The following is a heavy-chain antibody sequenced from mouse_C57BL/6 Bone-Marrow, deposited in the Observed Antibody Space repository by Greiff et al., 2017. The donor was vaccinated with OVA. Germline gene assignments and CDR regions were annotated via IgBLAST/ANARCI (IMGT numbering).Heavy chain of an antibody. Sequence: EVKLMESGPELVKPGASVKISCKASGYSFTGYYMNWVKQSPEKSLEWIGEINPSTGGTTYNQKFKAKATLTVDKSSSTAYIQLKRLTSEDSAVYYCARSFYEYDGYNAMDYGVKEPQSPSPQ. J-gene: IGHJ4*01. CDR3: ARSFYEYDGYNAMDY. V-gene: IGHV1-42*01. D-gene: IGHD2-4*01. CDR1: GYSFTGYY. CDR2: INPSTGGT.